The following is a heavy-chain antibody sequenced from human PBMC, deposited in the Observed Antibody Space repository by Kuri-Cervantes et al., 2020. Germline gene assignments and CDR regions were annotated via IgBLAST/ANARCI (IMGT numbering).Heavy chain of an antibody. CDR2: MNPYSANT. V-gene: IGHV1-8*01. J-gene: IGHJ4*02. CDR1: GYTFTDYD. Sequence: ASVKVSCKTSGYTFTDYDINWVRQAPGQGLEWMGWMNPYSANTGYAQKFQGRLTMTRDTSISTAYMELSGLTSEDTAVYYCASGKGGRFFDYWGQGTLVTVSS. D-gene: IGHD1-26*01. CDR3: ASGKGGRFFDY.